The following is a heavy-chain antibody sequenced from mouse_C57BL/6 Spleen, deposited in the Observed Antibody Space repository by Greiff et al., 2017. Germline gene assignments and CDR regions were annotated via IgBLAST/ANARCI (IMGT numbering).Heavy chain of an antibody. CDR1: GYTFTEYT. CDR3: ARHEGGSSYVYYAMDY. Sequence: QVQLQQSGAELVKPGASVKLSCKASGYTFTEYTIHWVKQRPGQGLEWIGWFYPGSGSIKYNEKFKDKATLTADKSSSTVNMDLRRLTSVDSDVYFCARHEGGSSYVYYAMDYWGQGTSVTVSS. D-gene: IGHD1-1*01. V-gene: IGHV1-62-2*01. CDR2: FYPGSGSI. J-gene: IGHJ4*01.